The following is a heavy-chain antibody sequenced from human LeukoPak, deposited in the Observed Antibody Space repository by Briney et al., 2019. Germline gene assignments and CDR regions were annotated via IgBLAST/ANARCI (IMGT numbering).Heavy chain of an antibody. Sequence: PGRSLRLSCAASGFTFSSYAMHWVRQAPGKGLDWVAVISYDGSNKYYADSGKGRFTISRDNSKNTLYLQMNSLRAEDTAVYYCARDFPMDVWGKGTTVTVSS. CDR2: ISYDGSNK. CDR1: GFTFSSYA. J-gene: IGHJ6*04. CDR3: ARDFPMDV. V-gene: IGHV3-30*04.